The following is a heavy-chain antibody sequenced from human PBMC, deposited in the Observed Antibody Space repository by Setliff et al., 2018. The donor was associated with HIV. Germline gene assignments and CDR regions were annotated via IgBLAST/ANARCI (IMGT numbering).Heavy chain of an antibody. V-gene: IGHV1-18*04. CDR1: GYAFSNYG. Sequence: ASVKVSCKASGYAFSNYGINWVRQAPGQGLEWMGWVSGYNGNIRYAEKFQDRLTLTTDTSTTTAYMDLTSLKTDDTAVYYCSADTEDSYNFYNCDYWGPGIQVTVSS. CDR2: VSGYNGNI. CDR3: SADTEDSYNFYNCDY. D-gene: IGHD1-1*01. J-gene: IGHJ4*02.